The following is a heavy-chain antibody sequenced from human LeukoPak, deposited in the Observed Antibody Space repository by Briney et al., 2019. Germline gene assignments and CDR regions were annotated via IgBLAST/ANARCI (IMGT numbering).Heavy chain of an antibody. CDR1: GFNVSINY. V-gene: IGHV3-66*01. J-gene: IGHJ4*02. CDR2: IYSGGTM. CDR3: ARDQICSGATCFSDY. D-gene: IGHD2-15*01. Sequence: GGSMRLSCAASGFNVSINYMSWVRQAPGKGLEWVSVIYSGGTMYYTDSVKGRFTISRDNSKNTLNLQMNGLRAEDTAVYYCARDQICSGATCFSDYWGQGTLVTVSS.